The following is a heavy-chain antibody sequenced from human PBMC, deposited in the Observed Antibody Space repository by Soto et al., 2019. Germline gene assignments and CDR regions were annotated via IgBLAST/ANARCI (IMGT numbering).Heavy chain of an antibody. Sequence: EVQLVESGGGLVQPGGSLRLSCAASGFTFSSYSMNWVRQAPGKGLEWVSYISSSSSTIYYADSVKGRFTISRDNAKNSLYLQMNSLRDEDTAVYYCARDGYCSGGSCLYDAFDIWGQGTMVTVSS. CDR1: GFTFSSYS. CDR2: ISSSSSTI. CDR3: ARDGYCSGGSCLYDAFDI. V-gene: IGHV3-48*02. D-gene: IGHD2-15*01. J-gene: IGHJ3*02.